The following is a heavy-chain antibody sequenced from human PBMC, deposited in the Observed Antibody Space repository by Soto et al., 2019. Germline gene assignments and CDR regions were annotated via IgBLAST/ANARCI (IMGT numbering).Heavy chain of an antibody. D-gene: IGHD2-15*01. CDR1: GFTFNSYG. Sequence: QVQLVESGGGVVQPGRSLRLSCAASGFTFNSYGMHWVRQAPGKGLEWVAVVWNDGSNKKYADSVKGRFTISRDNSKKMLNLQMNSLRAEDTAVYYCAIEQIDVAGAYMDVWGKGTTVTVSS. CDR2: VWNDGSNK. J-gene: IGHJ6*03. CDR3: AIEQIDVAGAYMDV. V-gene: IGHV3-33*01.